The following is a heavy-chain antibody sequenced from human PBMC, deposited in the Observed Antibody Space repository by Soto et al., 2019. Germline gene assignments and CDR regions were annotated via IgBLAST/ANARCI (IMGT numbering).Heavy chain of an antibody. CDR3: SRAAMGGSSWPLDY. CDR2: IYHSGST. V-gene: IGHV4-4*02. CDR1: GGSISSRNW. J-gene: IGHJ4*02. Sequence: QVQLQESGPGLVKPSGTLSLTCAVSGGSISSRNWWGWVRQPPGKGLEWIGEIYHSGSTNYNPSLRSRVTLSVDKSKNQFSLKLSSVTAADTAVYYCSRAAMGGSSWPLDYWGQGTLVTVSS. D-gene: IGHD6-13*01.